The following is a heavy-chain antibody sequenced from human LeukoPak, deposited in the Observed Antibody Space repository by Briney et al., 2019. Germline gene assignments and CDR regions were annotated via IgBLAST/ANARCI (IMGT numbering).Heavy chain of an antibody. J-gene: IGHJ4*02. CDR3: ARGYYYDSSGYYFDY. V-gene: IGHV4-30-4*01. D-gene: IGHD3-22*01. CDR1: GGSISSGDYY. CDR2: IHYSGST. Sequence: SQTLSLTCTVSGGSISSGDYYWSWIRQPPGKGLEWIGYIHYSGSTYYNPSLKSRVTISVDTSKNQFSLKLSSVTAADTAVYYCARGYYYDSSGYYFDYWGQGTLVTVSS.